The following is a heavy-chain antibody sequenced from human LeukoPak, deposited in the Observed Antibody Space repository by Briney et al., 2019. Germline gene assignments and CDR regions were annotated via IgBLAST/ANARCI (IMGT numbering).Heavy chain of an antibody. J-gene: IGHJ4*02. CDR2: IYPGDSDT. D-gene: IGHD2-2*02. CDR3: ARRGYCSSSSCYTDFDY. V-gene: IGHV5-51*01. Sequence: GESLKISCKGFGYSFTSYWIGWVRQVPGKGLEWMGTIYPGDSDTRYSPSFQGQVTISADKSISTAFLQWSSLKASDTAMYYCARRGYCSSSSCYTDFDYWGQGTLVTVSS. CDR1: GYSFTSYW.